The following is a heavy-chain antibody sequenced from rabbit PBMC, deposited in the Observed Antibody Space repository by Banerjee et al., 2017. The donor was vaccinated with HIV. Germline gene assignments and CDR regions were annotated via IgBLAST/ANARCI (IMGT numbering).Heavy chain of an antibody. D-gene: IGHD4-2*01. J-gene: IGHJ4*01. CDR1: GFSFSSNYW. CDR3: ARDQSPYAGSDYPDILDL. Sequence: QSLEESGGDLVKPGASLTLTCTASGFSFSSNYWICWVRQAPGKGLEWIGCISTGSSGSTYYASWAKGRFTISKPSSTTVTLQMTSLTAADTATYFCARDQSPYAGSDYPDILDLWGQGTLVTVS. V-gene: IGHV1S40*01. CDR2: ISTGSSGST.